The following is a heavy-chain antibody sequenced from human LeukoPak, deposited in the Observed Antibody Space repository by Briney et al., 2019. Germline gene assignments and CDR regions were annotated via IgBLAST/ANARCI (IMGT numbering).Heavy chain of an antibody. CDR3: ARPSIYGYYYYYIDC. D-gene: IGHD4-11*01. V-gene: IGHV4-39*01. CDR1: GASISSSSYY. CDR2: IYYSGTT. Sequence: SETLSLTCTVSGASISSSSYYWGWIREPPGKGLEWIGSIYYSGTTYYNPSLKSRVTISVDTSKNQFSLKLTSVTAADTAVYYCARPSIYGYYYYYIDCWGKGITVSVSS. J-gene: IGHJ6*03.